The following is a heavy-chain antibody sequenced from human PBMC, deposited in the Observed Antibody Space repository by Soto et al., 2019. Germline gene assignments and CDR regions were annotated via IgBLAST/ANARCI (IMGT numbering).Heavy chain of an antibody. CDR3: ARAFSNYSFDY. Sequence: GGSLRLSCAASGFTFSSYAMHWVRQAPGKGLEWVAVISYDGSNKYYADSVKGRFTISRDNSKNTLYLQMNSLRAEDTAVYYCARAFSNYSFDYWRQGTLVTVSS. V-gene: IGHV3-30-3*01. J-gene: IGHJ4*02. CDR1: GFTFSSYA. CDR2: ISYDGSNK. D-gene: IGHD4-4*01.